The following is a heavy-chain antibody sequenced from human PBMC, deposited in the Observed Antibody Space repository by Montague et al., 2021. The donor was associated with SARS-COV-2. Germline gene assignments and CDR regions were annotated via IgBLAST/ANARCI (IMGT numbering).Heavy chain of an antibody. Sequence: SETLSLTYTVSGGSTASHYWNWIRQSPGKRPEWIGYVYYNGDTKYNPSLQSRVTISIDTSENQFSLRLNSVTAADTAVYFCARGGAFDPWGQGRLVTVSS. CDR2: VYYNGDT. CDR1: GGSTASHY. J-gene: IGHJ3*01. CDR3: ARGGAFDP. V-gene: IGHV4-59*08.